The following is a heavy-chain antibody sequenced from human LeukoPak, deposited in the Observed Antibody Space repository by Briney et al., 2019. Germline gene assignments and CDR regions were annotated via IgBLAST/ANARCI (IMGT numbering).Heavy chain of an antibody. D-gene: IGHD3-10*01. CDR3: ARDRAMVRGVIKRDY. V-gene: IGHV4-34*01. Sequence: SETLSLTCAVYGGSFSGYYWSWIRQPPGKGLEWIGGINHSGSTNYNPSLKSRVTISVDTSKNQFSLKLSSVTAADTAVYYCARDRAMVRGVIKRDYWGQGTLVTVSS. J-gene: IGHJ4*02. CDR1: GGSFSGYY. CDR2: INHSGST.